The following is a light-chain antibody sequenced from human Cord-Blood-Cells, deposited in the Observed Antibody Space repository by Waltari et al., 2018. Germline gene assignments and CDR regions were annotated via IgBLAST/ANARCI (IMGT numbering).Light chain of an antibody. Sequence: QSVLTQPPSASGTPGQRVTISCSGSSSNIGSNTVNWYQQLPGTAPKLPIFRNNQRPSGVPDRFSGSKSGTSASLAISGLQAEDEADYYCAAWDDSLNGVVFGGGTKLTV. CDR2: RNN. V-gene: IGLV1-44*01. CDR1: SSNIGSNT. CDR3: AAWDDSLNGVV. J-gene: IGLJ2*01.